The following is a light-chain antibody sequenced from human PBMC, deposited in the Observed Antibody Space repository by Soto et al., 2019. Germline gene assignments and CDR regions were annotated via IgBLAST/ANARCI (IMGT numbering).Light chain of an antibody. CDR1: QDITNH. V-gene: IGKV1-33*01. CDR3: QHCHILPWT. Sequence: DIPMTQSPSSLSASVGDRVTITCQASQDITNHLHWYQQKPGKAPKLLIYDASNLETGVPSRFIGSGFGTDFTFIINNLQPEDFATYFCQHCHILPWTFGQGTKVEIK. J-gene: IGKJ1*01. CDR2: DAS.